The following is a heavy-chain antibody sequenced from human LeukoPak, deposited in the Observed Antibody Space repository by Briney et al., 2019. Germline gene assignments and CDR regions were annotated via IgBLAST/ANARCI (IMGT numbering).Heavy chain of an antibody. CDR2: INTDGSST. CDR1: GFTFSSCW. CDR3: ARSNDSSGYLDY. D-gene: IGHD3-22*01. Sequence: GGSLRLSCAASGFTFSSCWMHWVRQVPGKGLVWVSRINTDGSSTNYADPVKGRFTISRDNAKNTLYLQMDSLTADDTAVYYCARSNDSSGYLDYWGQGTLATVSS. J-gene: IGHJ4*02. V-gene: IGHV3-74*01.